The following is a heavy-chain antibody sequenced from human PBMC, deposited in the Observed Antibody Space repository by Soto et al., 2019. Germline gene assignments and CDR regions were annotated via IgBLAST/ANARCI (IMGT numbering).Heavy chain of an antibody. Sequence: ASVKVSCKASGYTFTSYDINWVRQATGQGLEWMGWMNPNSGNTGYAQKFQGRVTMTRNTSISTAYMELSSLRSEDTAMYYCARGTSRTGYCSSTGCQSFDYWGQGTLVTVSS. J-gene: IGHJ4*02. CDR2: MNPNSGNT. V-gene: IGHV1-8*01. D-gene: IGHD2-2*01. CDR3: ARGTSRTGYCSSTGCQSFDY. CDR1: GYTFTSYD.